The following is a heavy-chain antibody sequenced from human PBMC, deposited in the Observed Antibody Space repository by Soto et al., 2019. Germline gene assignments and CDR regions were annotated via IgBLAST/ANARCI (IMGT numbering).Heavy chain of an antibody. CDR1: GFTFSSYS. V-gene: IGHV3-48*01. D-gene: IGHD2-2*01. J-gene: IGHJ6*03. CDR3: ARVARIVVVPAALYYYYSMEV. CDR2: ISSSSSTK. Sequence: SLRLSCAASGFTFSSYSMNWVRQAPGKGLEWVSYISSSSSTKYYADSVKGRFTISRDNAKNSMYLQMNSLRAEDTAVYYCARVARIVVVPAALYYYYSMEVWGKGTTVTVSS.